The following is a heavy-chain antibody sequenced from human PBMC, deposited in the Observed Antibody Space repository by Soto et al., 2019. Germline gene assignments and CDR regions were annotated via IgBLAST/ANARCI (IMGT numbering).Heavy chain of an antibody. CDR3: ATRITVFGLLIPPFDP. J-gene: IGHJ5*02. Sequence: PSETLSLTCTVSGGSVSSTSYYWTWIRQPPGKGLEWIGYIHYSGSTNYNPSLQSRVTISVDTSKNHFSLRSSSVTAADPAIYYCATRITVFGLLIPPFDPWGQGTQVTVSS. D-gene: IGHD3-3*01. CDR1: GGSVSSTSYY. V-gene: IGHV4-61*01. CDR2: IHYSGST.